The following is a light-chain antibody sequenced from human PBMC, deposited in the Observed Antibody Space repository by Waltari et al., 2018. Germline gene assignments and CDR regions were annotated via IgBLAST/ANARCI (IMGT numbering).Light chain of an antibody. J-gene: IGLJ1*01. CDR1: SSDIGSGDH. CDR2: ATN. V-gene: IGLV1-40*01. CDR3: QSHDSSLRAYV. Sequence: QSVLTQPPSVSGAPGQRVTISCTASSSDIGSGDHVHWYQQLPGTAPKLLINATNNRPSGVPDRFSASKSGTSASLAITGLQAEDEADYYCQSHDSSLRAYVFGTGTKVTVL.